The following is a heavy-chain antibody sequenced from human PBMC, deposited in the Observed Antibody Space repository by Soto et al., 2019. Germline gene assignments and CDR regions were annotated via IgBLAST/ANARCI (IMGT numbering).Heavy chain of an antibody. CDR3: ARARGSGSYYTGPDWFDP. V-gene: IGHV4-34*01. Sequence: PSETLSLTCAVYGGSFSGYYWSCIRQPPGKGLEWIGEINHSGSTNYNPSLKSRVTISVDTSKNQFSLKLSSVTAADTAVYYCARARGSGSYYTGPDWFDPWGQGTLVTVSS. J-gene: IGHJ5*02. CDR2: INHSGST. CDR1: GGSFSGYY. D-gene: IGHD3-10*01.